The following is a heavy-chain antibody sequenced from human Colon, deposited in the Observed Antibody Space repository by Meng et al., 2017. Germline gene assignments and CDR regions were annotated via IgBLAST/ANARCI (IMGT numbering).Heavy chain of an antibody. CDR2: IRGSGST. V-gene: IGHV4-4*07. CDR3: ARDHAPFDYGLSRPGLDP. CDR1: GGSISDYY. Sequence: RPASGPGLGKPSETLSLTCKVPGGSISDYYWNWIRQPVGKGLEWIGRIRGSGSTNFNPSLKSRVTMSVDTSKNQFSLKLYSVTAADTAVYFCARDHAPFDYGLSRPGLDPWGQGTLVTVSS. D-gene: IGHD4/OR15-4a*01. J-gene: IGHJ5*02.